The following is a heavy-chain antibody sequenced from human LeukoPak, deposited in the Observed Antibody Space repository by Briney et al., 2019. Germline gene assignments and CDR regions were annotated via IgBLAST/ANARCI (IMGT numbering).Heavy chain of an antibody. V-gene: IGHV3-23*01. J-gene: IGHJ4*02. CDR3: AKDNDFWSGYYLFDY. CDR2: IFPSGGEI. CDR1: GFTFSTFA. Sequence: GGSLRLSCAASGFTFSTFAMIWVRQPPGKGLEWVSSIFPSGGEIHYADSVRGRFTISRDNSKSTLSLQMNSLRAEDTAVYYCAKDNDFWSGYYLFDYWGQGTLVTVSS. D-gene: IGHD3-3*01.